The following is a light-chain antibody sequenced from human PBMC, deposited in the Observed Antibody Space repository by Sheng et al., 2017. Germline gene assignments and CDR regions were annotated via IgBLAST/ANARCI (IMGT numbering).Light chain of an antibody. V-gene: IGKV3-20*01. J-gene: IGKJ3*01. Sequence: EIVLTQSPGTLSLSLGEGATLSCRASQNVYGDQLAWYQHKPGQSPRLLIYGATSRASGVPDRFVGSGSGADFNLTISRLEPEDFALYYCQQYGTSIGFTFGPGTKVDLK. CDR3: QQYGTSIGFT. CDR1: QNVYGDQ. CDR2: GAT.